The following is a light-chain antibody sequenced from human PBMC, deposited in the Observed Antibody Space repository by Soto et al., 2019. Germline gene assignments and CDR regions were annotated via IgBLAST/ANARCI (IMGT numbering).Light chain of an antibody. V-gene: IGKV3-20*01. Sequence: EIVLTQSPGTLSLSPGERATLSCRASQIISSSYLAWYQQKPGQAPRLLIYGASNRATGIPDSFSGSGSGTDFTLTISRLEPEDFAVYYCQHYGNSLFTFGPGTKVDIK. CDR3: QHYGNSLFT. J-gene: IGKJ3*01. CDR1: QIISSSY. CDR2: GAS.